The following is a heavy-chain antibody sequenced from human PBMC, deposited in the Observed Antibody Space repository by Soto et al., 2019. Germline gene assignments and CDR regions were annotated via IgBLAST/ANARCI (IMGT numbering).Heavy chain of an antibody. V-gene: IGHV3-7*01. Sequence: GGSLRLSGIASGLTCSNHWRSWVRQAPGKGLEWVANIKPDEGEKYYVDSVRGRFTISRDNAKNSLYLQMNSLRVEDTAVYYCARDSGYCVSTSYCFNTWGQGTLVTVS. CDR1: GLTCSNHW. CDR3: ARDSGYCVSTSYCFNT. J-gene: IGHJ5*02. CDR2: IKPDEGEK. D-gene: IGHD2-2*01.